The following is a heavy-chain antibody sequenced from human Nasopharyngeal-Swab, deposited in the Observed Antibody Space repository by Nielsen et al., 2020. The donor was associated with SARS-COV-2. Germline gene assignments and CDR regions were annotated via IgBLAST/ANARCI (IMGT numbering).Heavy chain of an antibody. CDR1: EFTVSTNY. V-gene: IGHV3-53*01. D-gene: IGHD6-13*01. CDR2: IYSRGET. Sequence: GESLKISCAASEFTVSTNYMSWVRQAPGKGLEWVAVIYSRGETHYTDSVRGRFTISRDNSKNMVNLQLNSLRAEDTAVYYCARMDFIASRDYWGQGTLVTVSS. J-gene: IGHJ4*02. CDR3: ARMDFIASRDY.